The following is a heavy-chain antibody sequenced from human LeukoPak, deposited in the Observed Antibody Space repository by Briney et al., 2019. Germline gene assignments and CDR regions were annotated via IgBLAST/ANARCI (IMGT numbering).Heavy chain of an antibody. Sequence: GASVKVSCKASGYSFRSYSISWVRQAPGQGLEWMGWINTHNGDTNSAQKFQGRLSMTTHTSTSTAYLELRSLRSDDAAVYYCAREESSYSDSSGYHIDYWGQGTLVTVSS. CDR2: INTHNGDT. J-gene: IGHJ4*02. D-gene: IGHD3-22*01. V-gene: IGHV1-18*01. CDR3: AREESSYSDSSGYHIDY. CDR1: GYSFRSYS.